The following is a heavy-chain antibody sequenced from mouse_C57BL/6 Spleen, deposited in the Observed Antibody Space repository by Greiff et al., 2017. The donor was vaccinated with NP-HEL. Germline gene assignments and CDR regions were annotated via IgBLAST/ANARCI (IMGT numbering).Heavy chain of an antibody. CDR2: IYPGSGST. Sequence: QVQLQQPGAELVKPGASVKMSCKASGYTFTSYWITWVKQRPGQGLEWIGDIYPGSGSTNYNEKFKSKATLTVDTSSSTAYMQLSSLTSEDSAVYYCARGPYYYGSSQFAYWGQGTLVTVSA. CDR3: ARGPYYYGSSQFAY. J-gene: IGHJ3*01. CDR1: GYTFTSYW. D-gene: IGHD1-1*01. V-gene: IGHV1-55*01.